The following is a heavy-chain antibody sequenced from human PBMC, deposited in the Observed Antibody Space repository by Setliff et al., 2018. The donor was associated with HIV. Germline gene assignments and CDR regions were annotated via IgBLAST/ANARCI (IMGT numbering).Heavy chain of an antibody. CDR1: GFTLRSYA. CDR3: AKDRDYISSRLTHFYYFGLDV. V-gene: IGHV3-23*01. D-gene: IGHD3-16*01. Sequence: GGSLRLSCEASGFTLRSYAMYWVRQAPGKGLEWVAGISGAGATTYYADSVKGRFTISRDNSKDTLYLQMNSLRAEDTAVYYCAKDRDYISSRLTHFYYFGLDVWGQGTTVTVSS. J-gene: IGHJ6*02. CDR2: ISGAGATT.